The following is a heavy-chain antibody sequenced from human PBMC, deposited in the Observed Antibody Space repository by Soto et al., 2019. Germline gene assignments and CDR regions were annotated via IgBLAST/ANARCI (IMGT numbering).Heavy chain of an antibody. CDR3: ARDQEVATGGRDAFDI. CDR2: ISSSGGSI. J-gene: IGHJ3*02. D-gene: IGHD5-12*01. Sequence: QVQLVESGGGLDKPGGSLRLSCAASRFTFSDFQMTWIRQAPGRGLEGVSYISSSGGSIYYADYVKGRFTISTDNAKNSLYLQMISLRGEDTAVYYCARDQEVATGGRDAFDIWGQATMVTVSS. V-gene: IGHV3-11*01. CDR1: RFTFSDFQ.